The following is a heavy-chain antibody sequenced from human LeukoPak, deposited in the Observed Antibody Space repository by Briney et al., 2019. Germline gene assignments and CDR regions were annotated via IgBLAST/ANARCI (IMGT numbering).Heavy chain of an antibody. CDR2: IYYSGST. Sequence: SETLSLTCTVSGGSISSSSYYWGWIRQPPGKGLEWIGSIYYSGSTYYNPSLKSRVTISVDTSKNQFSLKLSSVTAADTAVYYCARAYDFWGGYWPPYFDYWGQGTLVTVSS. CDR3: ARAYDFWGGYWPPYFDY. CDR1: GGSISSSSYY. D-gene: IGHD3-3*01. V-gene: IGHV4-39*07. J-gene: IGHJ4*02.